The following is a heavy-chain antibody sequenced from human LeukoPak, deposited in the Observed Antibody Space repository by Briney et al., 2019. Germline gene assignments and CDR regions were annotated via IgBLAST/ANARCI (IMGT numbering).Heavy chain of an antibody. CDR1: GGSFSGYY. CDR2: INHSGST. CDR3: ARVHCSSTSCYYYYGMDV. V-gene: IGHV4-34*01. J-gene: IGHJ6*02. Sequence: PSETLSLTCAVYGGSFSGYYWSRIRQPPGKGLEWIGEINHSGSTNYNPSLKSRVTISVDTSKNQFSLKLSSVTAADTAVYYCARVHCSSTSCYYYYGMDVWGQGTTVTVFS. D-gene: IGHD2-2*01.